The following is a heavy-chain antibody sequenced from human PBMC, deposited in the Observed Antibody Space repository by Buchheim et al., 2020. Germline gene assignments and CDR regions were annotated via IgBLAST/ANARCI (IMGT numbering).Heavy chain of an antibody. CDR3: ARQAYSSQYYYYGMDV. D-gene: IGHD4-11*01. J-gene: IGHJ6*02. CDR1: GFTVSSNY. V-gene: IGHV3-53*04. CDR2: IYSGGST. Sequence: EVQLVESGGGLVQPGGSLRLSCAASGFTVSSNYMSWVRQAPGKGLEWVSVIYSGGSTYYADSVKGRFTISRHNSKNTLYLQMNSLRAEDTAVYYCARQAYSSQYYYYGMDVWGQGTT.